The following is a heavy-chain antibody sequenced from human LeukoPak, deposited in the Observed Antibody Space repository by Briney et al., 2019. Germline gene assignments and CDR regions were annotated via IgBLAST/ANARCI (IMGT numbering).Heavy chain of an antibody. CDR2: IRSSSSII. Sequence: GGSLRLSCSASGLTFSGYSMNWVRRAPGKGLEWVSYIRSSSSIIYYADSVKGRFTISRDNAKNSLYLQMNSLRDEDTAVYYCTRGRGDDGYNYFDYWGRGTLVTVSS. CDR3: TRGRGDDGYNYFDY. CDR1: GLTFSGYS. D-gene: IGHD5-24*01. V-gene: IGHV3-48*02. J-gene: IGHJ4*02.